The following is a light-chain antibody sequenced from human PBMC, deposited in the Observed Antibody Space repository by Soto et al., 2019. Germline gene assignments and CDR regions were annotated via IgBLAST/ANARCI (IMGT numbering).Light chain of an antibody. Sequence: EIVLTQSPGTLSLSPGERATLSCRASQSVSSSYLAWYQQKPGQAPRLLIYGASSRATGIPDRFSGSGSGTDFPLTNRRLEPEDFAVYYCQQYGSSTGTFGQGTKVEIK. CDR1: QSVSSSY. J-gene: IGKJ1*01. V-gene: IGKV3-20*01. CDR3: QQYGSSTGT. CDR2: GAS.